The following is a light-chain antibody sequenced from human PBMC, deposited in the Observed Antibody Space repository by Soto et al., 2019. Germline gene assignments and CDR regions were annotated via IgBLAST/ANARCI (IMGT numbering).Light chain of an antibody. CDR1: QSVSSSY. Sequence: EIVLTHSPGTLSLSPGKRATLSCRASQSVSSSYLAWYQQKPGQAPXLLIXGAXRXATGIPDTFSGSGSGTDFTLTISSLEPEDVAAYYRPSYRDSPWYTWVHGTNVEI. V-gene: IGKV3-20*01. J-gene: IGKJ2*01. CDR2: GAX. CDR3: PSYRDSPWYT.